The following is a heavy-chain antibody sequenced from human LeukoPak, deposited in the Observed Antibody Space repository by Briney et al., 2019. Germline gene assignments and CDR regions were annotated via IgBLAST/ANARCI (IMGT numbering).Heavy chain of an antibody. V-gene: IGHV1-69*06. CDR2: IIPIFGTG. CDR3: ARGPRTTGTTYYYYGMDV. CDR1: GGTFSSYA. Sequence: ASVTVSCKASGGTFSSYAISWVRQAPGQGLEWMGGIIPIFGTGNYAQKFQGRVTITADKSTSTAYMELSSLSSEDTAVDYCARGPRTTGTTYYYYGMDVWGKGTTVTVSS. J-gene: IGHJ6*04. D-gene: IGHD1-1*01.